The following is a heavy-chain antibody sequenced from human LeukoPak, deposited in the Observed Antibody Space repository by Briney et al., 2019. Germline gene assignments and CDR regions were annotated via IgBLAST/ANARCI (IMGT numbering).Heavy chain of an antibody. CDR2: IYSGGST. Sequence: GGSLRLSCAASGFIVSSNYMSWVRQAPGKGLEWVSVIYSGGSTYYADSVKGRFTISRDNSKNTLYLQMNSLRAEDTAVYYCARGGGAYCSGGSCSPRYYYGMDVWGQGTTVTVSS. D-gene: IGHD2-15*01. CDR3: ARGGGAYCSGGSCSPRYYYGMDV. J-gene: IGHJ6*02. V-gene: IGHV3-66*02. CDR1: GFIVSSNY.